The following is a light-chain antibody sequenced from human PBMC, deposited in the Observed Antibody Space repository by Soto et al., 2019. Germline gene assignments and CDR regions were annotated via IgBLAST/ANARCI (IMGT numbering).Light chain of an antibody. Sequence: EIVMTQCPATLSVSPGERATLSCRASQSVNSNLAWYQQKPGQAPSLLIYGASTRATGVQARFSGSGSGTEFTLTISSLQSEDFAVYSCQQYNNWPPYTFGQGTKLEIK. CDR1: QSVNSN. CDR3: QQYNNWPPYT. J-gene: IGKJ2*01. V-gene: IGKV3-15*01. CDR2: GAS.